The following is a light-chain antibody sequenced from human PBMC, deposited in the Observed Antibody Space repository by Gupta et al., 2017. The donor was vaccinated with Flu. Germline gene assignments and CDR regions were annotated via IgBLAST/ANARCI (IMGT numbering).Light chain of an antibody. Sequence: ALTQSPSASVSPGHTATITCSGDALTKKYAYWYQQKSGQVPLLIIYEDTRRPSGIPERFSGSSSGTTATLTITGAQEEDEADYYCYSQALSRDHWVFGGGTRLTVL. V-gene: IGLV3-10*01. CDR2: EDT. J-gene: IGLJ3*02. CDR3: YSQALSRDHWV. CDR1: ALTKKY.